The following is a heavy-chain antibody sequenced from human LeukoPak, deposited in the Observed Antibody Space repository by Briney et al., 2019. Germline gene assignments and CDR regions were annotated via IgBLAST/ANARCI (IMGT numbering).Heavy chain of an antibody. J-gene: IGHJ4*02. CDR3: ARGLNNAYCSGGSCYFDY. CDR1: GGSISSYY. V-gene: IGHV4-59*12. Sequence: SETLSLTCTVSGGSISSYYWSWIRQPPGKGLEWMGYIYYSGSTNYNPSLTSRVTISVDTSKNQFSLKLSSVTAADTAVYYCARGLNNAYCSGGSCYFDYWGQGTLVTVSS. D-gene: IGHD2-15*01. CDR2: IYYSGST.